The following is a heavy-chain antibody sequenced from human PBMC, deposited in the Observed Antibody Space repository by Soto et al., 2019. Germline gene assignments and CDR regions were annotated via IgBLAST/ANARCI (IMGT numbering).Heavy chain of an antibody. CDR3: ERDGERDTGLNFYYYLHGMDA. D-gene: IGHD1-1*01. V-gene: IGHV1-18*04. Sequence: QVQLVQSGGEVRKPGASVKVSCKASGYTFTTYGISWVRQAPGQGLEWMGWISPYNGTTKYAEKFQGEMTMTTDTATSTAYMDLRSLRSDDTAVYYCERDGERDTGLNFYYYLHGMDAWGQGTRVTVSS. J-gene: IGHJ6*02. CDR1: GYTFTTYG. CDR2: ISPYNGTT.